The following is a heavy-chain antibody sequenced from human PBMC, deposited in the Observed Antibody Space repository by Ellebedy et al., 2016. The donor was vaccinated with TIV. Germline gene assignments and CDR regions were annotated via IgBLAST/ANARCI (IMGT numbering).Heavy chain of an antibody. Sequence: GESLKISCAASGFTLSSYTMNWVRQAPGKGLEWVSYISSSGSYIYYADSVKGRFTLSRDNAKNLLYLQMNSLSAEDTALYYCTRDGHMEFDYWGQGTLVTVSS. D-gene: IGHD1-1*01. CDR1: GFTLSSYT. CDR2: ISSSGSYI. J-gene: IGHJ4*02. CDR3: TRDGHMEFDY. V-gene: IGHV3-21*01.